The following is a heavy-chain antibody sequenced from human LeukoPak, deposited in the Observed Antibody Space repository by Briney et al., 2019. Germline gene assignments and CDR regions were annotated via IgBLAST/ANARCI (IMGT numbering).Heavy chain of an antibody. V-gene: IGHV4-59*11. CDR2: VHHTGVT. D-gene: IGHD5-24*01. CDR1: GGSITSLY. CDR3: VRSATIAVFRYGMDV. Sequence: KTSETLSLTCSVSGGSITSLYWSWARQPPGKGLEYVGYVHHTGVTNYNPSLRGRVTVSMDASKNQFYLKLNSVTAADTAVYYCVRSATIAVFRYGMDVWGQGTTVTVSS. J-gene: IGHJ6*02.